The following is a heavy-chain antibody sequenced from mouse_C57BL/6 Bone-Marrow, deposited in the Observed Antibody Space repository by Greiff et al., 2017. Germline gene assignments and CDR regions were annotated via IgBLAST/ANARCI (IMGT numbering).Heavy chain of an antibody. Sequence: VQLVESGAELARPGASVKLSCKASGYTFASYGISWVKQRTGQGLEWIGEIYPRSGNTYYNEKFKGKATLTADKSSSTAYMELRSLTSEDSAVXFCARGWLYFDYWGQGTTLTVSS. J-gene: IGHJ2*01. CDR1: GYTFASYG. CDR3: ARGWLYFDY. V-gene: IGHV1-81*01. D-gene: IGHD2-3*01. CDR2: IYPRSGNT.